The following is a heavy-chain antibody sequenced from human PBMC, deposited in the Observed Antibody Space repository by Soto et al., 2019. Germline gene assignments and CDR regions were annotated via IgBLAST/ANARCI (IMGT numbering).Heavy chain of an antibody. D-gene: IGHD3-22*01. CDR2: MNPNSGNT. Sequence: ASVKVSCKASGYTFTSYDINWVRQATGQGLEWMGWMNPNSGNTGYAQKFQGRVTMTRNTSISTAYMELSSLRSEDTAVYYCARRPYYYDSSGYYLDAFDIWGQGTMVTVS. CDR1: GYTFTSYD. CDR3: ARRPYYYDSSGYYLDAFDI. V-gene: IGHV1-8*01. J-gene: IGHJ3*02.